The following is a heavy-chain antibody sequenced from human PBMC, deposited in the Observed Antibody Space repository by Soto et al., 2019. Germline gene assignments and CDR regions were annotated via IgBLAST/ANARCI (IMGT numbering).Heavy chain of an antibody. D-gene: IGHD6-19*01. V-gene: IGHV6-1*01. CDR3: ARGSYYSGWV. J-gene: IGHJ4*02. CDR1: GESVSSTRTA. Sequence: SQTLSLTCAISGESVSSTRTAWSWIRQSPSRGLEWLGRTYYRSKWYSDYAVSVKSRITINPDTSKNQFSLQLNSVTPEDTAVYYCARGSYYSGWVWGQGTLVTVSS. CDR2: TYYRSKWYS.